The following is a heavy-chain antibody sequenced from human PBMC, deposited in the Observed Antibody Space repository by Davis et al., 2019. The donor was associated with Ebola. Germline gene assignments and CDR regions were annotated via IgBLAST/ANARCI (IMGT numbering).Heavy chain of an antibody. V-gene: IGHV5-51*01. D-gene: IGHD3-9*01. J-gene: IGHJ6*02. CDR3: ARPSSPRLRYFDWLLGGMDV. CDR2: IYPGDSDT. CDR1: GYSFTSYW. Sequence: PGGSLRLSCKGSGYSFTSYWIGWVRQMPGKGLEWMGIIYPGDSDTRYSPSFQGQVTISADKSISTAYLQWSSLKASDTAMYYCARPSSPRLRYFDWLLGGMDVWGQGTTVTVSS.